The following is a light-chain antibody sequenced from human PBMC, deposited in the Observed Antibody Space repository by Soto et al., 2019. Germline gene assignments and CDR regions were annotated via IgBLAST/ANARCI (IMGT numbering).Light chain of an antibody. CDR1: QSISSC. Sequence: QMTQSPGTVPASVGERVTVPGLASQSISSCLAWYQQKSGQAPRLLIYDASNLPTGVPSRFSGSGSGTDFTLTISSLQPEDFAIYYCQQHDSFPWTFGQGTKVDIK. J-gene: IGKJ1*01. V-gene: IGKV1-5*01. CDR3: QQHDSFPWT. CDR2: DAS.